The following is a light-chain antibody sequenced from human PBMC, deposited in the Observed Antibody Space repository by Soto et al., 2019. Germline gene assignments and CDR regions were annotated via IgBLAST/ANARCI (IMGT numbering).Light chain of an antibody. J-gene: IGKJ5*01. CDR2: DAS. Sequence: EIVLTQSPVTLSLSPGEIATLSFSASQSVSSYLAWYQQKPGQAPRLLIYDASNRATGIPARFSGGGSVTDFTLTIDNLEPEDFAIYYCQQRSNWPPITFGQGTRLEIK. V-gene: IGKV3-11*01. CDR1: QSVSSY. CDR3: QQRSNWPPIT.